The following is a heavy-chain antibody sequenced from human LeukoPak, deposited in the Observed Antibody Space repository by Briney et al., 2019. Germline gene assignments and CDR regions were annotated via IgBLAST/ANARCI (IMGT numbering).Heavy chain of an antibody. D-gene: IGHD3-22*01. CDR3: ARSPRIYDSRGYLDY. CDR2: VSYDGRNN. CDR1: GFTFSSYA. V-gene: IGHV3-30-3*01. J-gene: IGHJ4*02. Sequence: GGSLRLSCAASGFTFSSYAMHWVRQAPGKGLEWVAVVSYDGRNNYYANSVKGRFTISRDNSKNTLSLQMNSLRAEDTAVYYCARSPRIYDSRGYLDYWGQGTLVTVSS.